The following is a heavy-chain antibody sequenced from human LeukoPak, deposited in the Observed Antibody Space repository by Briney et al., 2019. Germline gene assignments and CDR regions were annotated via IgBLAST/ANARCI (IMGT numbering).Heavy chain of an antibody. V-gene: IGHV1-69*13. J-gene: IGHJ5*02. CDR3: ARGLRGRGSGRSWYNGRNPNWFDP. CDR1: GGTFSSYA. Sequence: SVKLSCKASGGTFSSYAISWVRQPAGQGLEWMGGIIPIFGTANYAQKFRGRVTITADESTSTAYMELSSLRSEDTAVYYCARGLRGRGSGRSWYNGRNPNWFDPWGQGTLVTVSS. D-gene: IGHD2-15*01. CDR2: IIPIFGTA.